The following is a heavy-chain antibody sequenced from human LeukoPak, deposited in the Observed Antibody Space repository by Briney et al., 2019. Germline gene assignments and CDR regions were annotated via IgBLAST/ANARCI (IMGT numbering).Heavy chain of an antibody. CDR3: ARDLSPQRGTSENSGHLDVFDI. CDR2: IKQDGSLT. V-gene: IGHV3-7*03. D-gene: IGHD1-26*01. J-gene: IGHJ3*02. Sequence: GGSLRLSCVASRFTLTSYWMTWVRQAPGKGLEWVANIKQDGSLTYYADSVKGRFTISRDNARNSMYPQMNSLRVEDTAVYYCARDLSPQRGTSENSGHLDVFDIWGQGTVVTVSS. CDR1: RFTLTSYW.